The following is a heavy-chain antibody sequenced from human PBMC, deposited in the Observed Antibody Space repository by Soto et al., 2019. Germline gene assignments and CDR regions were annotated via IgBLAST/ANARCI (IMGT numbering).Heavy chain of an antibody. J-gene: IGHJ2*01. V-gene: IGHV3-49*02. Sequence: KGLEWVGLIRSKAYGGTTEYAASVKGRFTISRDDSKSIAYLQMNSLKTEDTAVYYCTFFFQAEDGIRDTVPVSAFLLNRSSDL. CDR2: IRSKAYGGTT. CDR3: TFFFQAEDGIRDTVPVSAFLLNRSSDL. D-gene: IGHD2-15*01.